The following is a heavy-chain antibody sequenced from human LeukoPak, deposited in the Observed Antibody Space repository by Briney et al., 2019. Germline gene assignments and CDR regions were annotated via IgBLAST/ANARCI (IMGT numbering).Heavy chain of an antibody. CDR1: GFTFSSYS. CDR2: ISGSSSYI. V-gene: IGHV3-21*01. CDR3: ARDPPPYYYGSGTRGPDV. Sequence: GGSLRLSCAASGFTFSSYSMNWVRQAPGKGLEWVSSISGSSSYIYYADSVKGRFTISRDNAKNSLYLQMNSLRAEDTAVYYCARDPPPYYYGSGTRGPDVWGQGTTVTVSS. D-gene: IGHD3-10*01. J-gene: IGHJ6*02.